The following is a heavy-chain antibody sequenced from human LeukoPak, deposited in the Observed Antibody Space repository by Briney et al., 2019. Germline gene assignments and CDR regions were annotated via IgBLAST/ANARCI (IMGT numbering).Heavy chain of an antibody. CDR3: ARDGGYSYGPLEYYFDY. V-gene: IGHV3-33*01. D-gene: IGHD5-18*01. CDR2: IWYDGSNK. Sequence: PGRSLRLSCAASGFTFSSYGMHWVRQAPGKGLEWVAVIWYDGSNKYYADSVKGRFTISRDNSKTTLYLQMSSLRAEDTAVYSCARDGGYSYGPLEYYFDYWGQGTLVTVSS. J-gene: IGHJ4*02. CDR1: GFTFSSYG.